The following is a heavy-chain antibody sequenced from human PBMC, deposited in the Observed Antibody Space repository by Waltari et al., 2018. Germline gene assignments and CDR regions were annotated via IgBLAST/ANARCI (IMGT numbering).Heavy chain of an antibody. CDR2: IWYDGSNK. D-gene: IGHD1-1*01. V-gene: IGHV3-33*01. Sequence: QVQLVESGGGVVQPGRSLRLSCAASGFTFSSYGMHWVRPAPGKGLEWVAVIWYDGSNKYYADSVKGRFTISRDNSKNTLYLQMNSLRAEDTAVYYCARDWGTTGTATWYYFDYWGQGTLVTVSS. J-gene: IGHJ4*02. CDR1: GFTFSSYG. CDR3: ARDWGTTGTATWYYFDY.